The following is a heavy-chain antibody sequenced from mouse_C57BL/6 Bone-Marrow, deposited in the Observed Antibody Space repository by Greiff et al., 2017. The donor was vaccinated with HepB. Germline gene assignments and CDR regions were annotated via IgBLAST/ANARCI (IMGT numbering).Heavy chain of an antibody. V-gene: IGHV5-12*01. D-gene: IGHD1-1*01. J-gene: IGHJ2*01. Sequence: EVKLMESGGGLVQPGGSLKLSCAASGFTFSDYYMYWVRQTPEKRLEWVAYISNGGGSTYYPDTVKGRFTISRDNAKNTLYLQMSRLKSEDTAMYYCARKNLLLREKVYWGQGTTLTVSS. CDR2: ISNGGGST. CDR1: GFTFSDYY. CDR3: ARKNLLLREKVY.